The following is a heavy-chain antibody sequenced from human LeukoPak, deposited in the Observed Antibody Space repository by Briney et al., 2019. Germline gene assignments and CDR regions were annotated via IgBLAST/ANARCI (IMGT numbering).Heavy chain of an antibody. V-gene: IGHV3-48*03. J-gene: IGHJ4*02. CDR3: ARDQAMVRGVIINYFDY. Sequence: GGSLRLSCAASGFTSSSYEMNWVRQAPGKGLEWVSYISSSGSTIYYADSVKGRFTISRDNAKNSLYLQMNSLRAEDTAVYYCARDQAMVRGVIINYFDYWGQGTLVTVSS. CDR1: GFTSSSYE. D-gene: IGHD3-10*01. CDR2: ISSSGSTI.